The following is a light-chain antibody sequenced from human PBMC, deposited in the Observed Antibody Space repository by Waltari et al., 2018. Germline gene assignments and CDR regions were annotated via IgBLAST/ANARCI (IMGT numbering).Light chain of an antibody. CDR3: CSYADNYTCVV. CDR2: NVS. J-gene: IGLJ2*01. V-gene: IGLV2-11*01. Sequence: QSALTQPRSVSGSPGQSVTISCTGTSIDVGGYNYVSWYQQHPGKAPKFRIYNVSKRPSVVPDRFSGSKSGSTAALAIAWLQDEDDADYYCCSYADNYTCVVFGGGTKLTVL. CDR1: SIDVGGYNY.